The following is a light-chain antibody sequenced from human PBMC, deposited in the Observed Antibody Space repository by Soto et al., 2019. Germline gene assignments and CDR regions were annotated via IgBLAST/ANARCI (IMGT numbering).Light chain of an antibody. CDR3: SSYTSTSTPCV. Sequence: QSVLTQPASVSGSPGQSITISCTGTSSDVGGYNYVSWYQLHPGKAPKLIIYEVSHRPSGASNHFSGYKSGNTASLTISGLQDEDEADYYCSSYTSTSTPCVFGTGTKVTVL. V-gene: IGLV2-14*01. J-gene: IGLJ1*01. CDR2: EVS. CDR1: SSDVGGYNY.